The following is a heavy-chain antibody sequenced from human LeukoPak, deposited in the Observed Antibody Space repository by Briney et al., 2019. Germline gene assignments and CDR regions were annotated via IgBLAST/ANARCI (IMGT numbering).Heavy chain of an antibody. CDR3: AKDYYDSSGYYYFDY. Sequence: PGGSLRLSCAASGFTFSSYAMSWVRQAPGKGLEWVSAISGSGGSTYYADSAKGRFTISRDNSKNTLYLQMNSLRAEDTAVYYCAKDYYDSSGYYYFDYWGQGTLVTVSS. V-gene: IGHV3-23*01. J-gene: IGHJ4*02. D-gene: IGHD3-22*01. CDR2: ISGSGGST. CDR1: GFTFSSYA.